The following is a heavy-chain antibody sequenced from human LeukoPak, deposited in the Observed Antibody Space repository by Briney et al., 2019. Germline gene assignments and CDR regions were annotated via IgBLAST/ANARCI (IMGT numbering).Heavy chain of an antibody. J-gene: IGHJ3*02. CDR1: GFTFSSYD. Sequence: GALRLSCAASGFTFSSYDMHWVRQATGKGLEWVSTIGTAGDTYYPGSVKGRFIISRENAKNSLYLQMNSLRAGDTAVYYCARDGTAHAFDIWGQGTMVTVSS. V-gene: IGHV3-13*01. CDR2: IGTAGDT. CDR3: ARDGTAHAFDI. D-gene: IGHD1-1*01.